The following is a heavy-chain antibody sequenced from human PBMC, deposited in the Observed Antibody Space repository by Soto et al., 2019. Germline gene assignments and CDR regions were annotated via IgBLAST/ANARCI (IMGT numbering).Heavy chain of an antibody. CDR1: GFSFSNAW. D-gene: IGHD2-15*01. V-gene: IGHV3-15*07. Sequence: EVQLVESGGGLVKPGGSLRLSCAASGFSFSNAWMNWVRQAPGKGLEWVGRIKRKIDGEATDYAGPVKGRFTVFRDDSKSALYLQMYSLTGDDTAVYYCTTGSVEGVWGQGTTVTVS. J-gene: IGHJ6*02. CDR2: IKRKIDGEAT. CDR3: TTGSVEGV.